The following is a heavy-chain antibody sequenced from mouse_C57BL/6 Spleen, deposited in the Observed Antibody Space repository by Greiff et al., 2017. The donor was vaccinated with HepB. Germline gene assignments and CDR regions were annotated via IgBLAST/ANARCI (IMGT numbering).Heavy chain of an antibody. CDR1: GYTFTDYN. D-gene: IGHD3-2*02. Sequence: VQLQQSGPELVKPGASVKIPCKASGYTFTDYNMDWVKQSHGKSLEWIGDINPNNGGTIYNQKFKGKATLTVDKSSSTAYMELRSLTSEDTAVYYCARGKDLAQATVYYYAMDYWGQGTSVTVSS. V-gene: IGHV1-18*01. CDR3: ARGKDLAQATVYYYAMDY. J-gene: IGHJ4*01. CDR2: INPNNGGT.